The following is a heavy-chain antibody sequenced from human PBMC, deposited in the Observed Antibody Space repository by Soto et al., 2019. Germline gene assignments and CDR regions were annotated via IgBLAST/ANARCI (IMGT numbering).Heavy chain of an antibody. CDR3: AQREVLGHRCGFDF. CDR2: IYWDDDK. V-gene: IGHV2-5*02. Sequence: QITLKESGPTLVKPTQTLTLTCTFSGFSLKTSGVGVGWIRQPPGKALEWLALIYWDDDKRYSPYLKHRLTITKDTSKNQVVLTMTNMDPVDTATYYCAQREVLGHRCGFDFWGQGTLVTVSS. J-gene: IGHJ4*02. D-gene: IGHD3-16*01. CDR1: GFSLKTSGVG.